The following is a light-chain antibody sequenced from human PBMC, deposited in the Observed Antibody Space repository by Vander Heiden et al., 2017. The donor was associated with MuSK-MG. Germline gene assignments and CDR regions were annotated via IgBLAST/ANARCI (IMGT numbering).Light chain of an antibody. CDR3: CAYAGSYTRV. CDR2: DVN. V-gene: IGLV2-11*01. Sequence: QSALTQPRSVSGSPGQSVTISCTGTSSDVGGYNYVSWYQQHPGKAPKLMIYDVNKRPSGVPDRFSGSKSGNTASLTISGRQAEDEADYYCCAYAGSYTRVFGGGTKLTVL. CDR1: SSDVGGYNY. J-gene: IGLJ2*01.